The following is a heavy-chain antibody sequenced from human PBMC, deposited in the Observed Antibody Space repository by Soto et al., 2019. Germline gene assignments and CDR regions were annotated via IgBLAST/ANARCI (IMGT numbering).Heavy chain of an antibody. CDR1: GYTFTSYD. V-gene: IGHV1-8*01. CDR2: MNPNSGNT. J-gene: IGHJ6*02. CDR3: ARWPDGYYYYGMDV. Sequence: QVQLVQSGAEVKKPGASVKVSCKASGYTFTSYDINWVRQATGQGLEWMGWMNPNSGNTGYAQKFQGRGTMTRNTSRSTAYMELSSLRSEDTAVYYCARWPDGYYYYGMDVWGQGTTVTVSS.